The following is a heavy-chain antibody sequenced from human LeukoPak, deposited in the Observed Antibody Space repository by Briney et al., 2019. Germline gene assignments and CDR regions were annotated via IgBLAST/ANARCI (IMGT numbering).Heavy chain of an antibody. J-gene: IGHJ6*03. D-gene: IGHD5-18*01. CDR1: GGSLSPYY. Sequence: PSKTLSLTCTVSGGSLSPYYYTWMRQSAGKGLEWMGRIHYGGTTNYNPSLTSRITPSVDKSKNQVSLKLNSVTAADTAVYYCARDSPYGYTSGHRYYNLDVWGKGTPVTVSS. CDR2: IHYGGTT. CDR3: ARDSPYGYTSGHRYYNLDV. V-gene: IGHV4-4*07.